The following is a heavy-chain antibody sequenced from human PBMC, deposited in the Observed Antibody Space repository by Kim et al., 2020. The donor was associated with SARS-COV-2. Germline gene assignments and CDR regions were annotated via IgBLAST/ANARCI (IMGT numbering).Heavy chain of an antibody. CDR3: ARQFVIAARLPFVDY. CDR2: IYYSGST. CDR1: GGSISSSSYY. D-gene: IGHD6-6*01. Sequence: SETLSLTCTVSGGSISSSSYYWGWIRQPPGKGLEWIGSIYYSGSTYYNPSLKSRVTISVDTSKNQFSLKLSSVTAADTAVYYCARQFVIAARLPFVDYWGQGTLVTVSS. J-gene: IGHJ4*02. V-gene: IGHV4-39*01.